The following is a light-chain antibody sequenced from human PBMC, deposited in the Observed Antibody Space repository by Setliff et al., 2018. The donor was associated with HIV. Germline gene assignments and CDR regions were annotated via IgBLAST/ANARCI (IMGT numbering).Light chain of an antibody. CDR1: SSNIGAGSG. CDR3: QSYDSSLSGYV. V-gene: IGLV1-40*01. J-gene: IGLJ1*01. CDR2: GNK. Sequence: QSVLTQPPSVSGAPGQRVSISCTGSSSNIGAGSGVHWYQQLPGTAPKLLIYGNKNRPSGVPERFSASNSGTSASLAITGLQAEDEADYYCQSYDSSLSGYVFGTGTKVTVL.